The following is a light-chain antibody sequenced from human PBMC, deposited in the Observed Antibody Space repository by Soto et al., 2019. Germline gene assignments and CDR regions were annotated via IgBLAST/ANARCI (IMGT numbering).Light chain of an antibody. J-gene: IGKJ1*01. V-gene: IGKV3-15*01. CDR2: GAY. CDR1: QSVGNN. Sequence: EIVMTQSPATLSVSRGERTTLSCRASQSVGNNLAWYQQKPGQAPRLLIYGAYTRATGIPARFSGSGSGTDFTLTISSLQSKDFAVYYCQHYNYWPPKTFGQGTKVDIK. CDR3: QHYNYWPPKT.